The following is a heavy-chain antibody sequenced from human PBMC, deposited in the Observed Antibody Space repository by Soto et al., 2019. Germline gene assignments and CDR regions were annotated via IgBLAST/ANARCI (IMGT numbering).Heavy chain of an antibody. CDR3: ARCTVDTIVTSGWCHYLDP. CDR1: GFTFSSSA. CDR2: VSGSGGTT. V-gene: IGHV3-23*01. Sequence: EVQLLDSGGGLVQPGGSLRLSCAASGFTFSSSAMSWVRQAPGKGLEWVSAVSGSGGTTYYADSVRGRFTISRDNSKNSLKLQMNSLRAEDTAIYFCARCTVDTIVTSGWCHYLDPWGQGTLVTVSS. J-gene: IGHJ5*02. D-gene: IGHD6-19*01.